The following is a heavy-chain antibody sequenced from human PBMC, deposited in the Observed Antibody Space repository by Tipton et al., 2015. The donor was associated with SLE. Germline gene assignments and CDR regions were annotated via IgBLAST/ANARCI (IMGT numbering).Heavy chain of an antibody. CDR3: ARGPIEGYYYYYMDV. Sequence: TLSLTCSVSGGSISSYYWSWFRQPPGKRLEWIGYIYYSGNTHYNPSLESRVTISVDTSKNQFSLKLSSVTAADTAVYYCARGPIEGYYYYYMDVWGRGTPVTVSS. V-gene: IGHV4-59*12. CDR2: IYYSGNT. J-gene: IGHJ6*03. CDR1: GGSISSYY. D-gene: IGHD1-26*01.